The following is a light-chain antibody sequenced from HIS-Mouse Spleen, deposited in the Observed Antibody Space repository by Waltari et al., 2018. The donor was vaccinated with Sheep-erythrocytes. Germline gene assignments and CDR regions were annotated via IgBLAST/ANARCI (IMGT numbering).Light chain of an antibody. CDR2: QDS. J-gene: IGLJ3*02. CDR3: QAWDSSSWV. V-gene: IGLV3-1*01. CDR1: KVGDKY. Sequence: SYELTQPPSVSVSPGQTPSITCSGDKVGDKYACWYQQKPGQSPVLVIYQDSKRPSGIPERFSGSNSGNTATLTISGTQAMDEADYYCQAWDSSSWVFGGGTKLTVL.